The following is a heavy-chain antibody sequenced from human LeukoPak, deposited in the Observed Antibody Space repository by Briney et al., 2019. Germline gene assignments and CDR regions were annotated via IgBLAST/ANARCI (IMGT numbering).Heavy chain of an antibody. D-gene: IGHD6-6*01. J-gene: IGHJ5*02. Sequence: SETLSLTCTVSGGSISSGGYYWSWIRQPPGKGLEWIGYIYHSGSTYYNPSLKSRVTISVDRSKNQFSLKLSSVTAADTAVYYCARDRGSSGFEYPFDPWGQGTLVTVSS. CDR2: IYHSGST. CDR1: GGSISSGGYY. V-gene: IGHV4-30-2*01. CDR3: ARDRGSSGFEYPFDP.